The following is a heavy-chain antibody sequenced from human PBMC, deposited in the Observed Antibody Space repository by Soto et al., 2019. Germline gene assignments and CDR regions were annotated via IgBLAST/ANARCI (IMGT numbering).Heavy chain of an antibody. D-gene: IGHD6-19*01. CDR1: GGSISSGDYY. CDR3: ARVRPKAVAGSGYWFAP. J-gene: IGHJ5*02. CDR2: IYYSGST. V-gene: IGHV4-30-4*01. Sequence: QVQLQESGPGLVKPSQTLSLTCTVSGGSISSGDYYWSWIRQPPGKGLEWIGYIYYSGSTYYNPSLKSRVTISVDTSKNQFSLKLSSVTAADTAVYYCARVRPKAVAGSGYWFAPWGQGTLVTVSS.